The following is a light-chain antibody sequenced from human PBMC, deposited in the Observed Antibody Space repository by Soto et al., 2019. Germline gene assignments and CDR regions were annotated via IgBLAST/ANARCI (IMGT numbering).Light chain of an antibody. CDR2: GVR. CDR1: SSDVGGYNY. J-gene: IGLJ2*01. CDR3: SSYTGSSTHVV. V-gene: IGLV2-14*01. Sequence: QSALTQPASVSGSPGQSITISCTGTSSDVGGYNYVSWYQQHPGKAPQLMIYGVRNRPSGVSNRFSGSKSGNTASLTNSGLQAEDEGDYYCSSYTGSSTHVVFGGGTKLTVL.